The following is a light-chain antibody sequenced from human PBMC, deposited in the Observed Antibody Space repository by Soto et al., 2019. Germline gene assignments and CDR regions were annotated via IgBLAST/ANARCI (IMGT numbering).Light chain of an antibody. V-gene: IGLV3-1*01. CDR1: KLGDKY. Sequence: SYELTQPPSVSVSPGQTARISCSGDKLGDKYACWYQQKPGRSPILVIYHDNKRPSGIPERFSGSNSGNTATLTISGTQGLDEADYYCQAWDSKIGVFGTGTKLTVL. J-gene: IGLJ1*01. CDR2: HDN. CDR3: QAWDSKIGV.